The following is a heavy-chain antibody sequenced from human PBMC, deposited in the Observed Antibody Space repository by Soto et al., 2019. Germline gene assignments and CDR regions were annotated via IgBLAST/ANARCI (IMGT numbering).Heavy chain of an antibody. D-gene: IGHD3-10*01. V-gene: IGHV3-7*01. CDR1: GFTFNNYW. CDR2: IKQDGSEK. J-gene: IGHJ4*02. Sequence: GGSLRLSCAASGFTFNNYWMTWVRQAPGKGLEWVANIKQDGSEKYYVDSVKGRFTISRDNAKNSLYLKMNSLTAEDTAVYYCARGRQFRFGELYPEFDYWGQGTLVTVSS. CDR3: ARGRQFRFGELYPEFDY.